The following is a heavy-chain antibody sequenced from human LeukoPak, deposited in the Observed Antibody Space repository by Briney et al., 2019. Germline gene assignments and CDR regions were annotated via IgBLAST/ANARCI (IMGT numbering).Heavy chain of an antibody. J-gene: IGHJ4*02. CDR1: GGSISRGDYY. CDR3: ARGKSKFDY. Sequence: SSETLSLTCTVSGGSISRGDYYWSWIRQPPGKGLEWIGYIYYSGSTDYNPSLKSRVTISVDTSKNQFSLKLSSVTAADTAVYYCARGKSKFDYWGQGTLVTVSS. CDR2: IYYSGST. V-gene: IGHV4-30-4*01.